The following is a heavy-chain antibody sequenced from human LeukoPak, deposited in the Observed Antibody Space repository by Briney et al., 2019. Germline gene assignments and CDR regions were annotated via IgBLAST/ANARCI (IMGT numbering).Heavy chain of an antibody. Sequence: GGSLRLSCEDSGFTFRSYEMNWVRQAPGKGLEWIAYLSSSGYAFSYADSAKGRFTIARDNAKNSVYLEMNSLRADDTAVYYCARSARLMKGVVEVTALDDWGQGTLVTVSS. D-gene: IGHD3-3*01. J-gene: IGHJ4*02. V-gene: IGHV3-48*03. CDR3: ARSARLMKGVVEVTALDD. CDR1: GFTFRSYE. CDR2: LSSSGYAF.